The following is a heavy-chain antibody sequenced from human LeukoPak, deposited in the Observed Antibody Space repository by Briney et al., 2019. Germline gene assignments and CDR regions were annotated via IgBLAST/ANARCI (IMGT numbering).Heavy chain of an antibody. D-gene: IGHD6-19*01. CDR1: GFPFRDAW. Sequence: GGSLRLSCATSGFPFRDAWMTWVRQAPGKGLEWVATISGISGSTSYADSVKGRFTISRDNSKNTLCLQMNSLRADDTAVYYCAKDREAVATRGFDYWGQGTLVTVSS. V-gene: IGHV3-23*01. CDR2: ISGISGST. J-gene: IGHJ4*02. CDR3: AKDREAVATRGFDY.